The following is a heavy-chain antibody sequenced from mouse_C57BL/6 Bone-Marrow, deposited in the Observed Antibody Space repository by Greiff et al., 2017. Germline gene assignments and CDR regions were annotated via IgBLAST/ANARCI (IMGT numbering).Heavy chain of an antibody. CDR1: GFNIKDDY. Sequence: EVQLQQSGAELVRPGASVKLSCTASGFNIKDDYMHWVKQRPEQGLEWIGWIDPENGDTEYASKFQGKATITADTSSNTAYLQLSSLTSEDTAVYYCTTGSSYGYYFDYWGQGTTLTVSS. CDR2: IDPENGDT. CDR3: TTGSSYGYYFDY. D-gene: IGHD1-1*01. V-gene: IGHV14-4*01. J-gene: IGHJ2*01.